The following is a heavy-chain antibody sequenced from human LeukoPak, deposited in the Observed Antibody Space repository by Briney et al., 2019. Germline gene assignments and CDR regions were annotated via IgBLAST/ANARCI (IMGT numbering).Heavy chain of an antibody. CDR1: GGSISSSSYY. D-gene: IGHD2-15*01. V-gene: IGHV4-39*01. CDR2: IYYSGST. CDR3: ARCGSNSPWAGYYYMDV. Sequence: SETLSLTCTVSGGSISSSSYYWGWIRQAPGKGLEWIGSIYYSGSTYYNPSLKSRVTISVDTSKNQFSLKLSSVTAADTAVYYCARCGSNSPWAGYYYMDVWGKGTTVTVSS. J-gene: IGHJ6*03.